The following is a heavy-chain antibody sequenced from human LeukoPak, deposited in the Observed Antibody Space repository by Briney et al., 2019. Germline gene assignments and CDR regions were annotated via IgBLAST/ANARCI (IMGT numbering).Heavy chain of an antibody. CDR1: RFTFSAYA. J-gene: IGHJ5*02. D-gene: IGHD6-19*01. CDR2: IEASDVST. Sequence: GGSLRLSCAASRFTFSAYAMYWVRQAPGKGLEWVSCIEASDVSTFYADSVKGRFTISRDNSKNTLYLQMSSLRAEDTAVYYCAKGSGSGWYGWFDPWGQGTLVTVSS. CDR3: AKGSGSGWYGWFDP. V-gene: IGHV3-23*01.